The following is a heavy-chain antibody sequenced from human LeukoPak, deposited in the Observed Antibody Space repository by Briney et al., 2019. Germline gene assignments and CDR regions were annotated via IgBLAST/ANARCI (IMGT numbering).Heavy chain of an antibody. CDR1: GFAFSSYG. J-gene: IGHJ4*02. V-gene: IGHV3-66*01. Sequence: GGSLRLSCAASGFAFSSYGIHWVRQAPGKGLEWVAVIYSGGSTYYADSVKGRFTISRDNSKNTLFLQMNSLRAGDTAVYYCARGTVTMVDYWGQGTLVTVSS. CDR2: IYSGGST. D-gene: IGHD3-10*01. CDR3: ARGTVTMVDY.